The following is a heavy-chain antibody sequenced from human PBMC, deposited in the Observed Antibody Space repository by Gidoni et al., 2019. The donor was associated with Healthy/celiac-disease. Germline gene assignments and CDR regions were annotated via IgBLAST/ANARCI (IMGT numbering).Heavy chain of an antibody. CDR1: GFSLSTSGVG. D-gene: IGHD6-13*01. CDR2: IYWDDDK. Sequence: QITLKESGPTLVKPTQTLTLTCTFSGFSLSTSGVGVGWIRQPPGKALEWLAIIYWDDDKRYSPSLKSRLTITKDTSKNQVVLTMTNMDPVDTATYYCAHSRIAAADHAFDIWGQGTMVTVSS. J-gene: IGHJ3*02. V-gene: IGHV2-5*02. CDR3: AHSRIAAADHAFDI.